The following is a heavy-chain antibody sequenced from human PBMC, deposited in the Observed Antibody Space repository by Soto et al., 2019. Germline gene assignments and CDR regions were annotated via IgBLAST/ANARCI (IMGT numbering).Heavy chain of an antibody. CDR3: APPWAAGTVPYNWFDP. J-gene: IGHJ5*02. D-gene: IGHD6-13*01. Sequence: HPGGSLRLSCAASGFTFSSYAMSWVRQAPGKGLEWVSAISGSGGSTYYADSVKGRFTISRDNSKNTLYLQMNSLRAEDTAVYYCAPPWAAGTVPYNWFDPWGQGTLVTVSS. V-gene: IGHV3-23*01. CDR2: ISGSGGST. CDR1: GFTFSSYA.